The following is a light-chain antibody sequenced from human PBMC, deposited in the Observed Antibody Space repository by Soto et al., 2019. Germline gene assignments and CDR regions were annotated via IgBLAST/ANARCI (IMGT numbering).Light chain of an antibody. J-gene: IGKJ1*01. Sequence: DIHMAQSRSSLCASVVDRVTITSRGSQSISTYLNWYQQRPGKAPDLLIYAASSLHSGVPSRFSGSGSGTDFTLTISSLQPEDFATYYCQQSFSPLTWTFGQGTKVDIK. V-gene: IGKV1-39*01. CDR3: QQSFSPLTWT. CDR2: AAS. CDR1: QSISTY.